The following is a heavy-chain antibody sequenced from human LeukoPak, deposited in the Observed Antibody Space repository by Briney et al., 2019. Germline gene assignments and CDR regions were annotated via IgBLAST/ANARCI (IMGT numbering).Heavy chain of an antibody. CDR2: IYYSGST. CDR1: GGSISSSSYY. V-gene: IGHV4-39*01. Sequence: PSETLSLTCTVSGGSISSSSYYWGWIRQPPGKGLEWIGPIYYSGSTYYNPSLKSRVTISVDTSKNQFSLKLSSVTAADMAVYYCARQGRDGRFANYWGQGTLVTVSS. D-gene: IGHD5-24*01. CDR3: ARQGRDGRFANY. J-gene: IGHJ4*02.